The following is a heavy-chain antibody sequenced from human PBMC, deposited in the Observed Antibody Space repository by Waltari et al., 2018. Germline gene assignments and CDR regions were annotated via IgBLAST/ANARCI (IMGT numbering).Heavy chain of an antibody. CDR3: ARIAAAGIDY. Sequence: QLQLQESGPGLVQPSETLSLTCTVSGGSISSSSYYWSWIRPPPGKGLEWSGSIYYSGSTYYNTSLKSRVTISVDTAKNQFSLKLSSVTAADTAVYYCARIAAAGIDYWGQGTLVTVSS. CDR1: GGSISSSSYY. CDR2: IYYSGST. D-gene: IGHD6-13*01. J-gene: IGHJ4*02. V-gene: IGHV4-39*01.